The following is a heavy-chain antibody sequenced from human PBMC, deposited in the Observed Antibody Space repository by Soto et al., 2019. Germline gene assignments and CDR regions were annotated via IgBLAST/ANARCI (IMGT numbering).Heavy chain of an antibody. Sequence: PGESLKISCKGSGYSFTSYWIGWVRQMPGKGLEWMGIIYPGDSDTRYSPSFQGQVTISADKSISTAYLQWSSLKASDTAMYYCARHHSSSGSIYYYYYYGMDVWGQGTTVTVSS. CDR2: IYPGDSDT. J-gene: IGHJ6*02. V-gene: IGHV5-51*01. D-gene: IGHD6-6*01. CDR3: ARHHSSSGSIYYYYYYGMDV. CDR1: GYSFTSYW.